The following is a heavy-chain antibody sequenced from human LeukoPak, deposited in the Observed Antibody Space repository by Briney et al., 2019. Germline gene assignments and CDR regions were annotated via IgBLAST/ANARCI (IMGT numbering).Heavy chain of an antibody. CDR2: INTNTGNP. CDR3: ASHPIYDFWSGYLGYYYYMDV. V-gene: IGHV7-4-1*02. Sequence: GASVKVSCKASGYTFTSYAMNWVRQAPGQGLEWMGWINTNTGNPTYAQGFTGRFVFSLDTSVSTAYLQISSLKAEDTAVYYCASHPIYDFWSGYLGYYYYMDVWGKGTTVTVSS. J-gene: IGHJ6*03. D-gene: IGHD3-3*01. CDR1: GYTFTSYA.